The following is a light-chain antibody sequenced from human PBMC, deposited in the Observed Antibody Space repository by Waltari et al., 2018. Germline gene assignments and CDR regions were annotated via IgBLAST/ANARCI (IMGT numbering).Light chain of an antibody. CDR2: RAS. J-gene: IGKJ1*01. CDR3: QEYHTYRT. CDR1: QSISDW. V-gene: IGKV1-5*03. Sequence: DIQMTQSPSTLSASVGDRVTITCRASQSISDWLVWYQQKPGKAPNLLIYRASSLESGVPSRFSGSGSGTEFTLTISSLQPDDFATYYCQEYHTYRTFGQGTKVEIK.